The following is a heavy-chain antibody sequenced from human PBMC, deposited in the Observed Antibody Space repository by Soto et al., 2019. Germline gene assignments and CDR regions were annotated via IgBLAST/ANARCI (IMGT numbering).Heavy chain of an antibody. CDR2: IYDSGST. J-gene: IGHJ4*02. CDR3: ARVYDSSAYYPPFFDY. Sequence: PSETLSLTCTVSGGCISNYYWSWIRQPPGKGLEWIGYIYDSGSTNYNPSLKSRVTISVDTSKNQFSLKLSSVTAADTAVYYCARVYDSSAYYPPFFDYWGQGTLVTVSS. CDR1: GGCISNYY. V-gene: IGHV4-59*01. D-gene: IGHD3-22*01.